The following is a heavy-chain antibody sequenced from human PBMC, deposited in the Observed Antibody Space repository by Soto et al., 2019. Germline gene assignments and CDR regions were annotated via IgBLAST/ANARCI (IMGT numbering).Heavy chain of an antibody. D-gene: IGHD2-2*01. CDR2: IIPIFGTA. J-gene: IGHJ6*02. CDR1: GGTFSSYA. Sequence: SVKVSCKASGGTFSSYAISWVRQAPGQGLEWMGGIIPIFGTANYAQKFQGRVTITADESTSTAYMELSSLRPEDTAVYYCARSIRWAVGVVPAAYYYYGMDVWGQGTTVTVSS. CDR3: ARSIRWAVGVVPAAYYYYGMDV. V-gene: IGHV1-69*13.